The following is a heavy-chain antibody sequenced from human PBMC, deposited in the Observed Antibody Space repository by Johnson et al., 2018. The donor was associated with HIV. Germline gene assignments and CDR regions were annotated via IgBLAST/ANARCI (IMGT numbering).Heavy chain of an antibody. CDR2: IKSKTDGGTT. J-gene: IGHJ3*02. V-gene: IGHV3-15*01. CDR1: GFTFSNAW. CDR3: ARDQDWGYYDSTAFDI. Sequence: VQLVESGGGLVKPGGSLRLSCAASGFTFSNAWMSWVRQAPGKGLEWVGRIKSKTDGGTTDYAAPVKGRFIISKDDSKNTLYLQMHSLRAEDTDVYYCARDQDWGYYDSTAFDIWGQGTMVTVSS. D-gene: IGHD3-22*01.